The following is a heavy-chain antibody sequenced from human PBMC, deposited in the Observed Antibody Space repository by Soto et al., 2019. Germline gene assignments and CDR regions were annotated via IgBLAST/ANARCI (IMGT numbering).Heavy chain of an antibody. Sequence: QVQPVQSGAAVKKTGSSVKVSCKASGGTFSNYAINWVRQAPGQGLQWLGGVIPVFGARYAQKFQGRVTISADETMTTVYRELRSLISEDTDVYYCARGGTAYYYGMGLWGQVTTVTVSS. CDR2: VIPVFGA. CDR1: GGTFSNYA. CDR3: ARGGTAYYYGMGL. D-gene: IGHD1-1*01. J-gene: IGHJ6*02. V-gene: IGHV1-69*01.